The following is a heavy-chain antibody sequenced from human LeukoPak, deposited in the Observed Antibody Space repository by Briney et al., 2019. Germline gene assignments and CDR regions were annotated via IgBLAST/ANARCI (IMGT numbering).Heavy chain of an antibody. D-gene: IGHD1-14*01. CDR2: ISSSGSTI. CDR1: GFTFSSYA. Sequence: TGGSLRLSCAASGFTFSSYAMHWVRQAPGKGLEWVSYISSSGSTIYYADSVKGRFTISRDNAKNSLYLQMNSLRAEDTAVYYCARDLTSYFDYWGQGTLVTVSS. CDR3: ARDLTSYFDY. V-gene: IGHV3-48*03. J-gene: IGHJ4*02.